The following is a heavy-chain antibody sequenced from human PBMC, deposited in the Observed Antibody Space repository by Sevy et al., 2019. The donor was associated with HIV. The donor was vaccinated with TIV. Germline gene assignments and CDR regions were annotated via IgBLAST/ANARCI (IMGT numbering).Heavy chain of an antibody. D-gene: IGHD5-12*01. J-gene: IGHJ6*02. CDR2: VGPAGDT. CDR3: TRSGGYSDYGMDV. V-gene: IGHV3-13*01. Sequence: GGSLRLSCAASGFTFITYDMHWVRHVTGKGLEWVQGVGPAGDTFYPGSVKGRFTISRENAKNSLYLQMNNLGAGDTAVYYCTRSGGYSDYGMDVWGQGTTVTVSS. CDR1: GFTFITYD.